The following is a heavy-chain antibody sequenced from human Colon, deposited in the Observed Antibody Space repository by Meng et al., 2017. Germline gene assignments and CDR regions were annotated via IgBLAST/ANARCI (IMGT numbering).Heavy chain of an antibody. V-gene: IGHV3-48*03. Sequence: GESLKISCAASGFPFSTYEMNWVRQAPGKGLEWSSYINTRGNIRYYADSLKGRFTVTRDNAKSSLYLQMNSLRYEDTAIYYCARMGVGTMGPYSFDMWGQGTMVTVSS. J-gene: IGHJ3*02. D-gene: IGHD3-16*01. CDR2: INTRGNIR. CDR3: ARMGVGTMGPYSFDM. CDR1: GFPFSTYE.